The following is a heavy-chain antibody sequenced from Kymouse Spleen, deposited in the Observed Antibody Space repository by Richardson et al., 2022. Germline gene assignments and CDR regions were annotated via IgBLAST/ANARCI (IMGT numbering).Heavy chain of an antibody. Sequence: QVQLVQSGAEVKKPGASVKVSCKASGYTFTSYYMHWVRQAPGQGLEWMGIINPSGGSTSYAQKFQGRVTMTRDTSTSTVYMELSSLRSEDTAVYYCARETRLLRYFDWLPPYYYYYGMDVWGQGTTVTVSS. CDR3: ARETRLLRYFDWLPPYYYYYGMDV. J-gene: IGHJ6*02. CDR2: INPSGGST. CDR1: GYTFTSYY. V-gene: IGHV1-46*03. D-gene: IGHD3-9*01.